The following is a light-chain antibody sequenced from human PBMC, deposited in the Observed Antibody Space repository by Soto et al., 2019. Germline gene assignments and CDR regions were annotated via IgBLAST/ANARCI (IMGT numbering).Light chain of an antibody. CDR2: DAS. J-gene: IGKJ1*01. CDR1: QDIATY. CDR3: QQYDKLPPPWT. Sequence: DIQMTQSPSSPSASVGRRLTITCQAIQDIATYLNWYQQKPGKAPNLLIYDASNLETGVPSRFSGGGSGTHFTFTISNLQPEDIATYYCQQYDKLPPPWTFGQGTKVDIK. V-gene: IGKV1-33*01.